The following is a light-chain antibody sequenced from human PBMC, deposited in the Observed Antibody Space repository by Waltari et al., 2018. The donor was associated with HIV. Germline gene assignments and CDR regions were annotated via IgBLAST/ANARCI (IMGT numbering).Light chain of an antibody. V-gene: IGLV3-25*03. CDR1: ALPTQY. Sequence: SYELTQPPSVSVSPGQTARITCSGDALPTQYAYWYQQKPGQAPVLVIYKASERPSGIPERFSGSSSGTTVTLTISGVQAEDEADYYCQSADSSGTAVFGGGTKLTVL. CDR2: KAS. CDR3: QSADSSGTAV. J-gene: IGLJ2*01.